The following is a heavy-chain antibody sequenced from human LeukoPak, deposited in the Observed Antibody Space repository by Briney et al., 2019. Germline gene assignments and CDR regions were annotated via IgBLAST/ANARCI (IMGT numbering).Heavy chain of an antibody. V-gene: IGHV3-30*02. J-gene: IGHJ4*02. Sequence: PGGSLRLSCAASGFTFSSYSMHWVRQAPGKGLEWVAFIRYDGSNKYYADSVKGRFTISRDNSKNTLYLQMNSLRAEDTAVYYCAKDLSMGYCSGGSCGGIDYWGQGTLVTVSS. D-gene: IGHD2-15*01. CDR1: GFTFSSYS. CDR2: IRYDGSNK. CDR3: AKDLSMGYCSGGSCGGIDY.